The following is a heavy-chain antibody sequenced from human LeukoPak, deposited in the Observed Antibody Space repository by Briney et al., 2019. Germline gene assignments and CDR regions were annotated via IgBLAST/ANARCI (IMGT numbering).Heavy chain of an antibody. CDR3: ARHRFGEFDY. CDR2: IYYSGST. D-gene: IGHD3-10*01. Sequence: SETLSLTCTVSGGSISSYYWSWIRQPPGKGLEWIGYIYYSGSTNYNPSLKSRVTISVDTSKNQFSLKLSSVAAADTAVYYCARHRFGEFDYWGQGTLVTVSS. J-gene: IGHJ4*02. CDR1: GGSISSYY. V-gene: IGHV4-59*08.